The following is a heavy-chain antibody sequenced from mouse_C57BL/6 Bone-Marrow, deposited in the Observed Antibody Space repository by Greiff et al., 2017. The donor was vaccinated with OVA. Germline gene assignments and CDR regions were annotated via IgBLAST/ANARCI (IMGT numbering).Heavy chain of an antibody. V-gene: IGHV1-82*01. Sequence: QVQLQQSGPELVKPGASVKLSCKASGYAFSSSWMNWVKQRPGKGLEWIGRIYPGDGVTNYNGKFKGKATLTADKSSSTAYMQLSSLTSEDSAVYFCARQGGRSDPEVDVWGTGTTVTVSS. CDR2: IYPGDGVT. J-gene: IGHJ1*03. D-gene: IGHD1-1*01. CDR1: GYAFSSSW. CDR3: ARQGGRSDPEVDV.